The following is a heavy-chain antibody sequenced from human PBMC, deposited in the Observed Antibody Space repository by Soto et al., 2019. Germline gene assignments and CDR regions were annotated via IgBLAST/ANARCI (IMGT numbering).Heavy chain of an antibody. CDR1: GFTFSTDG. CDR3: AKGVFGLAVDVADY. J-gene: IGHJ4*01. V-gene: IGHV3-30*18. Sequence: QVQLVESGGGVVQPGRSLRLSCAASGFTFSTDGMHWVRQAPGKGLEWVTIISYDATTKYYADSVKGRFTISRDNSKNTLYLQMGSLSAEDTAVYYCAKGVFGLAVDVADYWGHGTLVTVSS. CDR2: ISYDATTK. D-gene: IGHD6-19*01.